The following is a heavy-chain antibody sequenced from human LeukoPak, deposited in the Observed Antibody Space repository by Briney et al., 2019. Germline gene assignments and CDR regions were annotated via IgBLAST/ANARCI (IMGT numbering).Heavy chain of an antibody. Sequence: GESLKISCKGSGYSFASYWIGWVRQMPGKGLEWVGIMYPGNSDTRYSPSFQGQVTISADKSITTAYLQWSSLKASDTPMYYCARKEISPGSWYYSDYWGRGTLVPVSS. CDR2: MYPGNSDT. J-gene: IGHJ4*02. CDR1: GYSFASYW. V-gene: IGHV5-51*01. CDR3: ARKEISPGSWYYSDY. D-gene: IGHD6-13*01.